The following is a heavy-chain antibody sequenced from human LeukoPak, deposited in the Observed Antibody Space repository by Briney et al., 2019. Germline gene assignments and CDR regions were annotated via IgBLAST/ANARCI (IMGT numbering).Heavy chain of an antibody. CDR2: MNPNSGNT. V-gene: IGHV1-8*03. CDR1: GYTFTSHD. J-gene: IGHJ4*02. D-gene: IGHD1-26*01. Sequence: GASVKVSCKAPGYTFTSHDINWVRQATGQGPEWMGWMNPNSGNTGYAQKFQGRVTITRNTSISTAYMELSSLRSEDTAVYYCARVGSIVGARGLGYWGQGTLVTVSS. CDR3: ARVGSIVGARGLGY.